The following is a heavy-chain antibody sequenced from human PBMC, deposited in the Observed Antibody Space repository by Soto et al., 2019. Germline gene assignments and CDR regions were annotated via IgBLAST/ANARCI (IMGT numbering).Heavy chain of an antibody. Sequence: QLVESGGGLFQAGGSTRLSCLVSGFTVGRHDMAWVRQAPGKGLEWASIIQSGGVTYYPDSAQGRFTISRDNSKNTVYLQMNSLRVEDTGVYSCVRVLYDSGVVDFWGQGSLITVS. V-gene: IGHV3-53*01. CDR2: IQSGGVT. CDR1: GFTVGRHD. J-gene: IGHJ4*02. CDR3: VRVLYDSGVVDF. D-gene: IGHD5-12*01.